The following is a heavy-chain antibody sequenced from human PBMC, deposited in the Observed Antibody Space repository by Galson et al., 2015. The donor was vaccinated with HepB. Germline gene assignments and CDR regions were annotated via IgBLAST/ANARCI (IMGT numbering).Heavy chain of an antibody. D-gene: IGHD1-14*01. CDR1: GYTLTELS. Sequence: VKVSCKVSGYTLTELSMHWVRQAPGKGLEWMGGFDPEDGETIYAQKFQGRVTMTEDTSTDTAYMELSSLRSEDTAVFYCATDLRRYGQSAFDIWGQGTMVTVSS. CDR3: ATDLRRYGQSAFDI. J-gene: IGHJ3*02. V-gene: IGHV1-24*01. CDR2: FDPEDGET.